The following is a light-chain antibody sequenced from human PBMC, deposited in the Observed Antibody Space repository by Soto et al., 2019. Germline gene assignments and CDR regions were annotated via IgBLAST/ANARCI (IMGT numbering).Light chain of an antibody. Sequence: DIQMTQSPSTLSGSVGDRVTITCRASQTISSWLAWYQQKPGKAPKLLIYKASTLKSGVPSRFSGSGSGTEFTLAISSLQPDDFATYCCQHYNSYSGAFGQGTKVELK. CDR1: QTISSW. V-gene: IGKV1-5*03. CDR3: QHYNSYSGA. CDR2: KAS. J-gene: IGKJ1*01.